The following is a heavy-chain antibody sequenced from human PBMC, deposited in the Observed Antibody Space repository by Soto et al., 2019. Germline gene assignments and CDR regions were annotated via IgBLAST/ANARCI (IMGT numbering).Heavy chain of an antibody. V-gene: IGHV1-3*01. CDR3: ARAVAVPADFDY. J-gene: IGHJ4*02. D-gene: IGHD6-19*01. CDR1: GYTFTGYA. Sequence: EASVKVSCKASGYTFTGYAMHWVRQAPGQRLEWMGGINAGNGNTKYSQKFQGRVTITRDTSASTAYMELSSLRSEDTAVYYCARAVAVPADFDYWGPGTLVTVSS. CDR2: INAGNGNT.